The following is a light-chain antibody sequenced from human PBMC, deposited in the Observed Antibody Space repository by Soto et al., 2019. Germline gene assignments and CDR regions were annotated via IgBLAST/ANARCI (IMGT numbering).Light chain of an antibody. CDR3: QHYDELPF. CDR2: DAS. CDR1: QDIRNY. Sequence: DIQMTQSPPSLSASVGDRVTITCQASQDIRNYLNWYQQKPGKAPKLLIYDASNLETGVPSRFSGSGSVTDFTFTISSLQPEDVATYYCQHYDELPFFGPVTKVYIK. V-gene: IGKV1-33*01. J-gene: IGKJ3*01.